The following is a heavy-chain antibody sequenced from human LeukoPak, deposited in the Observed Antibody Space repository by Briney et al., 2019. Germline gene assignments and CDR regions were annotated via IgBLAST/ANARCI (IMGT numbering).Heavy chain of an antibody. CDR3: ARARQNIHNGWAWYFDL. Sequence: SQTLSLTCVISGDSVSSNSAAWNWIRQSPSRGLEWLGRTYYRSNWYNDYAVSVKSRITINPDTSKNQFPLQLNSVTPDDTAVYYCARARQNIHNGWAWYFDLWGRGTLVTVSS. J-gene: IGHJ2*01. D-gene: IGHD6-19*01. V-gene: IGHV6-1*01. CDR1: GDSVSSNSAA. CDR2: TYYRSNWYN.